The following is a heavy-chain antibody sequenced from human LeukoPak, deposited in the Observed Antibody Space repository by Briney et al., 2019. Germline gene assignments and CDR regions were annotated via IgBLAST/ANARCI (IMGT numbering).Heavy chain of an antibody. CDR1: GGSISSGGYS. D-gene: IGHD6-19*01. Sequence: TSQTLSLTCAVSGGSISSGGYSWSWIRQPPGKGLEWMGYIYHSGSTYYNPSLKSRVTISVDRSKNQFSLKLSSVTAADTAVYYCARAGSGWYGNFDYWGQGTLVTVSS. J-gene: IGHJ4*02. V-gene: IGHV4-30-2*01. CDR3: ARAGSGWYGNFDY. CDR2: IYHSGST.